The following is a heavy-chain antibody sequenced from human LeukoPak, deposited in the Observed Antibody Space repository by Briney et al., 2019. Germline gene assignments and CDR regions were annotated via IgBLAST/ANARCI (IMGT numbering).Heavy chain of an antibody. CDR1: GLTFRNYW. CDR2: INGDGSDI. D-gene: IGHD1-1*01. J-gene: IGHJ4*02. V-gene: IGHV3-74*01. CDR3: TGGFGHNWSPFEN. Sequence: PGGSLRLSCAVSGLTFRNYWMHWVRQAPGKGLVWVSRINGDGSDISYADSVKGRFTISGDNAKNTLSLQMNSLTDDDTALYYCTGGFGHNWSPFENWGQGTLVTVSS.